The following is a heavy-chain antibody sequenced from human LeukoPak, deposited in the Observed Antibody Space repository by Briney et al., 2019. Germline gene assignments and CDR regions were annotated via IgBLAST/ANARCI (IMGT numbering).Heavy chain of an antibody. CDR1: SFTFCGIW. Sequence: GGSLRLSSAAASFTFCGIWRVRLGQAPGKGLVWVSRINSDGSSTVYADSVRGRFTISRDNAKNMLYLQMSTLRAEDIPVFHCARYNRYYPDDWGQGNLVTVSS. D-gene: IGHD3-10*01. CDR2: INSDGSST. J-gene: IGHJ4*02. CDR3: ARYNRYYPDD. V-gene: IGHV3-74*01.